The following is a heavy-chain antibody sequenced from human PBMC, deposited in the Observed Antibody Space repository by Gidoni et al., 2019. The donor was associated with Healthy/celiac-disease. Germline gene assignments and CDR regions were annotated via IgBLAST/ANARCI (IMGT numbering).Heavy chain of an antibody. CDR1: GFTFGGLG. D-gene: IGHD3-3*01. V-gene: IGHV3-30*02. Sequence: QVQLVESGGGVVQPGGSLRLSCAASGFTFGGLGMHWVRQAPAKGLEWVAFIRYDGSNKYYADSVKGRFTISRDNSKNTLYLQMNSLRAEDTAVYYCAKDNSGEYYDFWSGYYAHWGQGTLVTVSS. CDR2: IRYDGSNK. J-gene: IGHJ4*02. CDR3: AKDNSGEYYDFWSGYYAH.